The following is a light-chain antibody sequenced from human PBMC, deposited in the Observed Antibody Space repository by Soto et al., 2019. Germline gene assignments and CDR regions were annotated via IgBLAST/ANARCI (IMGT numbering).Light chain of an antibody. CDR3: QQYDSSPWT. CDR1: QSVSSTY. Sequence: EIVLTQSPGTLSLSPGERATLSCRASQSVSSTYLAWYQHKHGQAPRLLIYGASSRATGIPDRFSGSGSGKDFTLTISRLEPEDFAVYYCQQYDSSPWTFGQGAKVEMK. CDR2: GAS. V-gene: IGKV3-20*01. J-gene: IGKJ1*01.